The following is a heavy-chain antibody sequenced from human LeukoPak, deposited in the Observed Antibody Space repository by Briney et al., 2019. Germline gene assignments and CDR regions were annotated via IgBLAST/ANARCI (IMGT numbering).Heavy chain of an antibody. V-gene: IGHV1-46*01. CDR2: INPSGGST. CDR1: GYTFTSYY. Sequence: ASVNVSCKASGYTFTSYYIHWVRQAPGQGLEWMGIINPSGGSTTYAQKFQGRVAMTRDTSTSRVYMEVSSLRSEYTAVYYCARDGSGSNYYDSSGYYSEYFQHWGQGTLVTVSS. J-gene: IGHJ1*01. CDR3: ARDGSGSNYYDSSGYYSEYFQH. D-gene: IGHD3-22*01.